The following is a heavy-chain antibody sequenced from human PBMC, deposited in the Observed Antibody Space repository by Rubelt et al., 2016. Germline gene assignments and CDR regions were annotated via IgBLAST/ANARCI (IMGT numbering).Heavy chain of an antibody. CDR1: DGSVSSSTYC. Sequence: LQLQESGPGLVKPSETLSLTCTVSDGSVSSSTYCWGWVRQPPGKGLEWIGSVYSSGRTNYNPSLESRVTMLVDTSKNNIPRRLSSVTAADTAVYYCARDLSGWYFDLWGRGTLVTVFS. CDR2: VYSSGRT. V-gene: IGHV4-39*06. D-gene: IGHD3-10*01. J-gene: IGHJ2*01. CDR3: ARDLSGWYFDL.